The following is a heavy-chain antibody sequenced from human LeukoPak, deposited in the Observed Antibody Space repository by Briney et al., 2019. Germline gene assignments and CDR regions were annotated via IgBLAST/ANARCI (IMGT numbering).Heavy chain of an antibody. CDR1: GFTLSTYW. D-gene: IGHD3-16*01. CDR3: TRGRGRLAPYYYYGMDV. Sequence: GGSLRLSCAASGFTLSTYWMHWVRQAPGKGLVWVSRINSDGSSTNYADSVKGRFTISRDNAKNTLYLQMNSLRAEDTAIYYCTRGRGRLAPYYYYGMDVWGQGTTVTVSS. CDR2: INSDGSST. V-gene: IGHV3-74*01. J-gene: IGHJ6*02.